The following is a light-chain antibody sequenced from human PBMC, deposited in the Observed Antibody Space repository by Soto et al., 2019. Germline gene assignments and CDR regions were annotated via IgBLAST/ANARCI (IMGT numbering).Light chain of an antibody. V-gene: IGLV4-69*01. CDR2: INYDGTH. Sequence: QLVLTQSPSASASLGASVKLTCTLISGYSTYAIAWHQQQSEKGPRFLMKINYDGTHSKGDGFFDRFSGSSSGAERHLTISRLQSEDEADYYCQSLGTGIQVFGGGTKLTVL. CDR1: SGYSTYA. CDR3: QSLGTGIQV. J-gene: IGLJ3*02.